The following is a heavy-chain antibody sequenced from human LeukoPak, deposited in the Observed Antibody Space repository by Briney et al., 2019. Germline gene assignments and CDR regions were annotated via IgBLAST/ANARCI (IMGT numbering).Heavy chain of an antibody. Sequence: GGSLRLSCAASGFTFSSYGMHWVRQAPGKGLEWVAVISYDGSNKYYADSVKGRFTISRDNSKNTLYLQMNSLRAGDTAVYYCAKLGFDSSGSHTLFDYWGQGTQVTVSS. CDR3: AKLGFDSSGSHTLFDY. CDR1: GFTFSSYG. V-gene: IGHV3-30*18. CDR2: ISYDGSNK. D-gene: IGHD3-22*01. J-gene: IGHJ4*02.